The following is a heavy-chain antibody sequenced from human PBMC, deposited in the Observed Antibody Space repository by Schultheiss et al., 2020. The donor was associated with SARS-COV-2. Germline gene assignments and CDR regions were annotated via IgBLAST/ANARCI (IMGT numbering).Heavy chain of an antibody. Sequence: GESLKISCAASGFTVSSNYMSWVRQAPGKGLEWVSYISSSSSYIYYADSVKGRFTISRDNAKNSLYLQMNSLRAEDTAVYYCASDGGALLRLGELSSHSFDYWGQGTLVTVSS. CDR3: ASDGGALLRLGELSSHSFDY. CDR2: ISSSSSYI. D-gene: IGHD3-16*02. J-gene: IGHJ4*02. CDR1: GFTVSSNY. V-gene: IGHV3-21*05.